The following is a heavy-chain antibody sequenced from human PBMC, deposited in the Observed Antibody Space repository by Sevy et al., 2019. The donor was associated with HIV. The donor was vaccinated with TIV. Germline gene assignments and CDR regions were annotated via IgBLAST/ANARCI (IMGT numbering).Heavy chain of an antibody. D-gene: IGHD3-22*01. CDR3: ARRGYYDSSGYYTYGMDV. Sequence: GESLKISCKGSGYRFTSYWIGWVRQMPGKGLEWMGMIDPGDSDSRYSPSFQGQVTMSADKSTSTAYLQWSSLKASDTAMYYCARRGYYDSSGYYTYGMDVWGQGTTVTVSS. CDR1: GYRFTSYW. J-gene: IGHJ6*02. CDR2: IDPGDSDS. V-gene: IGHV5-51*01.